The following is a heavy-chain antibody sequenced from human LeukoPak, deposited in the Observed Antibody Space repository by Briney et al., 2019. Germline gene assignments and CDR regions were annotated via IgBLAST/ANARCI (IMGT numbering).Heavy chain of an antibody. J-gene: IGHJ6*02. CDR1: GGSFSGYY. Sequence: SETLSLTCAVYGGSFSGYYWSWIRQPPGKGLEWIGEINHSGSTNYNPSLKSRVTISVDTSKNQFSLKLSSVTAADTAVYYCARGSITIFGVVEYGMDVWAKGPRSPSP. CDR3: ARGSITIFGVVEYGMDV. D-gene: IGHD3-3*01. V-gene: IGHV4-34*01. CDR2: INHSGST.